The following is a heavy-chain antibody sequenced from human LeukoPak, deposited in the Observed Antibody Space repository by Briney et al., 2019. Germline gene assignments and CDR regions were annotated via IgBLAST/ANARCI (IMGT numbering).Heavy chain of an antibody. CDR2: ISSSGGST. V-gene: IGHV3-23*01. D-gene: IGHD2/OR15-2a*01. J-gene: IGHJ6*02. CDR1: GFTFSSYA. CDR3: ARALLSRMTGTGAYYYYGMDV. Sequence: GGSLRLSCAASGFTFSSYAMSWVRQAPGMGLEWVSGISSSGGSTYYADSVKGRFTISRDNAKNSLYLQVNSLRAEDTAVYYCARALLSRMTGTGAYYYYGMDVWGQGTAVTVSS.